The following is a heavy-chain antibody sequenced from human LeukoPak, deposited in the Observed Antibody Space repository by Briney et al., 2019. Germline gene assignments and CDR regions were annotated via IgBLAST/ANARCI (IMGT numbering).Heavy chain of an antibody. Sequence: SETLSLTCTVSGGSISSYYWSWIRQPPGKRLEWIGYIYYSGSTNYNPSLKSRVTISVDTSKNQFSLKLSSVTAADTAVYYCARSNTVVVPAATPEGYWFDPWGQGTLVTVSS. CDR3: ARSNTVVVPAATPEGYWFDP. CDR1: GGSISSYY. V-gene: IGHV4-59*08. D-gene: IGHD2-2*01. CDR2: IYYSGST. J-gene: IGHJ5*02.